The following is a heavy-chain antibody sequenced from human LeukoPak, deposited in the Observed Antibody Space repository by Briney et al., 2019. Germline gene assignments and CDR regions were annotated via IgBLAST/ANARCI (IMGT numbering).Heavy chain of an antibody. J-gene: IGHJ4*02. CDR2: IRYDGSNK. CDR3: AKGSGSFDY. CDR1: GFTFSSYD. Sequence: GGSLRLSCAPSGFTFSSYDMHWVRQAPGKGLEWVAFIRYDGSNKYYADSVKGRFTISRDNSKSTLYLQVNSLRLEDTAVYYCAKGSGSFDYWGQGTLVTVSS. D-gene: IGHD1-26*01. V-gene: IGHV3-30*02.